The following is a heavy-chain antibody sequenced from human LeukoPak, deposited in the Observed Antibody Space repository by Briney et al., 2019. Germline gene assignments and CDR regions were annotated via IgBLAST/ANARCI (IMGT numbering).Heavy chain of an antibody. V-gene: IGHV4-34*01. CDR2: INHSGSI. CDR3: ARHCYYDSSGYSWFDY. D-gene: IGHD3-22*01. Sequence: KPSETLSLACAVYGGSFSGYYWGWIRQPPGKGLEWLGEINHSGSINYNPSLKSRVTISVDTSKNQFSLKLSSVTAADTAVYYCARHCYYDSSGYSWFDYWGQGTLVTVSS. J-gene: IGHJ4*02. CDR1: GGSFSGYY.